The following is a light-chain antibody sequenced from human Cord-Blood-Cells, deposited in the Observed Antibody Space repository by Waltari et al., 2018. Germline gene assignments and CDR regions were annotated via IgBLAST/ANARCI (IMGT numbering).Light chain of an antibody. Sequence: DIQMTQSPSSLSAFVGDRVTITCRASQSINSYLNWYQQKPRKAPKRLISAASSLQSGVPSRCSGSEAATDFTLTISSLQPEDFTTYYCQQSYSTPHSFGQGTKLEIK. CDR3: QQSYSTPHS. J-gene: IGKJ2*03. CDR1: QSINSY. V-gene: IGKV1-39*01. CDR2: AAS.